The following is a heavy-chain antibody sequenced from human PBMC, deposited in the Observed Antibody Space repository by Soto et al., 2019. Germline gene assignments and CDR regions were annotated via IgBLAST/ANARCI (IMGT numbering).Heavy chain of an antibody. Sequence: SETLSLTCTVSGCSIRNYYWSWIRQPPGKGLEWIGYVYSSGSIHYNPSLQSRVTISADTSKNQVSLKVNSVTAADTAVYYCARDHPHSYGVYYFDYWGQGTPVTVS. CDR3: ARDHPHSYGVYYFDY. D-gene: IGHD5-18*01. CDR1: GCSIRNYY. J-gene: IGHJ4*02. CDR2: VYSSGSI. V-gene: IGHV4-59*01.